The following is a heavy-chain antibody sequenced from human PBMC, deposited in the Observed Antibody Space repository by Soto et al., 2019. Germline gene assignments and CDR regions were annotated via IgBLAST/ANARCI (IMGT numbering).Heavy chain of an antibody. Sequence: GGSLRLSCAASGFRFSDYSMNWVRQAPGRGLEWVADITYSRSNKNYADSVKGRFTISRDNSKNTLYLQMNSLRAEDTAVYYCAKDWGLLLWFGEPQTFGMDVWGQGTTVTVSS. J-gene: IGHJ6*02. V-gene: IGHV3-30*18. CDR1: GFRFSDYS. CDR2: ITYSRSNK. CDR3: AKDWGLLLWFGEPQTFGMDV. D-gene: IGHD3-10*01.